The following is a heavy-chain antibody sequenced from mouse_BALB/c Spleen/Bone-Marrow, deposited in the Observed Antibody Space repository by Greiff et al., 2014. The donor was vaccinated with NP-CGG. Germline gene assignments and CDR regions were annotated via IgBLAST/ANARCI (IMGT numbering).Heavy chain of an antibody. CDR3: ARYYYGSSYWYFDV. D-gene: IGHD1-1*01. Sequence: EVQLQQSGPSLVKPSQTLSLTCSVTGDSITSGYWNWIRKFPGNKLEYMGYISYSGSTYYNPSLKSRISITRDTSKNQYYLQLNSVTTEDTATYYCARYYYGSSYWYFDVWGAGTTATVSS. V-gene: IGHV3-8*02. CDR1: GDSITSGY. CDR2: ISYSGST. J-gene: IGHJ1*01.